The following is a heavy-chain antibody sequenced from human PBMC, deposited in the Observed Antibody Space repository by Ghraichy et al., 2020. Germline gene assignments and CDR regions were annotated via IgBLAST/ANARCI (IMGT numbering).Heavy chain of an antibody. V-gene: IGHV3-23*01. CDR2: ISGSGGST. CDR3: ATSDRSSWYKEGGYYYGMDV. J-gene: IGHJ6*02. Sequence: GGSLRLSCAASGFTFSSYAMSWVRQAPGKGLEWVSAISGSGGSTYYADSVKGRFTISRDNSKNTLYLQMNSLRAEDTAVYYCATSDRSSWYKEGGYYYGMDVGGQGTTVTVSS. CDR1: GFTFSSYA. D-gene: IGHD6-13*01.